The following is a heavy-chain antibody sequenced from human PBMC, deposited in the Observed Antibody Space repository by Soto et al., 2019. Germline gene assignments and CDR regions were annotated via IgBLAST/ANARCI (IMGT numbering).Heavy chain of an antibody. CDR3: ANLVIGYCSGNTCDDY. V-gene: IGHV3-30*18. CDR2: ISYDSSNK. Sequence: VQLLESGGSLIQPGGSLRLSCAASGFTFSYGIHWLRQAPGKGLEWVAYISYDSSNKFYGDSVKGRFTISRDNSKNTQFLQMNSLRAEDTAVYYCANLVIGYCSGNTCDDYWGQGTLVAVSS. J-gene: IGHJ4*02. D-gene: IGHD2-15*01. CDR1: GFTFSYG.